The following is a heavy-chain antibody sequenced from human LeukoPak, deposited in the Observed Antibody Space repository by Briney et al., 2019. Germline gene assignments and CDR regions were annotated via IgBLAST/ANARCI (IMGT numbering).Heavy chain of an antibody. V-gene: IGHV1-69*01. CDR1: GGTFSSYA. CDR3: ARVPYSSGWYAQLDY. CDR2: IIPIFGTA. D-gene: IGHD6-19*01. J-gene: IGHJ4*02. Sequence: ASVKVSCKASGGTFSSYAISWVRQAHGQGLEWMGGIIPIFGTANYAQKFQGRVTITADESTSTAYMELSSLRSEDTAVYYCARVPYSSGWYAQLDYWGQGTLVTVSS.